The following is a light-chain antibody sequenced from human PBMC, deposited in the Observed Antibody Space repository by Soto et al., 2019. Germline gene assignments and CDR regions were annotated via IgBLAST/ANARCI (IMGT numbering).Light chain of an antibody. CDR2: EAT. Sequence: QSVLTQPASVSASPGQSITISCSGTSSDVWNYNLVSWFQQHPGKAPKLMIYEATKRPSGVSNRFSGSKSGNTASLTISGLQAGDEADYYCSSYAGDSTLVFGTGTKVTVL. CDR1: SSDVWNYNL. CDR3: SSYAGDSTLV. V-gene: IGLV2-23*01. J-gene: IGLJ1*01.